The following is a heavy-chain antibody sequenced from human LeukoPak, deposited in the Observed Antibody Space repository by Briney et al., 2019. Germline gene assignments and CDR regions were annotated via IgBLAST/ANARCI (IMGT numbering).Heavy chain of an antibody. Sequence: GGSLRLSCAASGLTFKSYWMHWVRQVPGKGLVWVSRINGDGDITNYADSVKGRFTISRDNAKNTLYLQMNSLRAEDTAVYYCARITYSSGWYDAFDIWGQGTMVAVSS. CDR2: INGDGDIT. V-gene: IGHV3-74*01. J-gene: IGHJ3*02. D-gene: IGHD6-19*01. CDR3: ARITYSSGWYDAFDI. CDR1: GLTFKSYW.